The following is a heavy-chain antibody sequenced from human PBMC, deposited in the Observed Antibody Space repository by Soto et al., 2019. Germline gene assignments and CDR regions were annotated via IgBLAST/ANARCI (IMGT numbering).Heavy chain of an antibody. J-gene: IGHJ4*02. Sequence: QITLKESGPTLVKPTQTLTLTCTFSGFSFGVSGVGVGWIRQPPGRALEWLGLVFWNDDKRYSPSLESRLTLTKDTSNNQVVLTVTNLDPGGTGTYYCARAYTYDFDHWGQGTLVTVSS. CDR1: GFSFGVSGVG. D-gene: IGHD2-21*01. V-gene: IGHV2-5*01. CDR2: VFWNDDK. CDR3: ARAYTYDFDH.